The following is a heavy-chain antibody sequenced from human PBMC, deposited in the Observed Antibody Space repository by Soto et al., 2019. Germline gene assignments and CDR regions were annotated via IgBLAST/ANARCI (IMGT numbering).Heavy chain of an antibody. CDR1: GGSISTVGHY. V-gene: IGHV4-31*03. CDR2: IYHTGST. Sequence: QVQLQESGPKLVKPSQTLSLTCSVSGGSISTVGHYWTWIRQPPGKGLEWIGSIYHTGSTYYSKYLRRRLTMSVDTSKSQFSLRLSSVTAADTAVYYCARATGTLRSRNCDYWGQGSLVTVSS. CDR3: ARATGTLRSRNCDY. D-gene: IGHD1-1*01. J-gene: IGHJ4*02.